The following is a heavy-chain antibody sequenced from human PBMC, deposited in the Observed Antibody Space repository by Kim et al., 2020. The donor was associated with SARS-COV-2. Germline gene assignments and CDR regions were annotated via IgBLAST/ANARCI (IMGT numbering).Heavy chain of an antibody. J-gene: IGHJ6*02. Sequence: GGSLRLSCAASGFIFPNAWMHWVRQAPGKGLVWVGRIKSKIDSGTADYAAPVKGRFTISRDDLKSSLYVQMNSLKVEDTAVYYCTTQYCGGTSCYATNYYGLDVWGQGTMVTVSS. CDR2: IKSKIDSGTA. D-gene: IGHD2-2*01. CDR1: GFIFPNAW. V-gene: IGHV3-15*01. CDR3: TTQYCGGTSCYATNYYGLDV.